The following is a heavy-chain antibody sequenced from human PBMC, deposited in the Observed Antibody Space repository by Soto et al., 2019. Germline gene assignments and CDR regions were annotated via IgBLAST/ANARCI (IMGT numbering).Heavy chain of an antibody. Sequence: GGSLRLSCAASGFTFSSYWMSWVRQAPGKGLEWVANIKQDGSEKYYVDSVKGRFTISRDNAKNSLYLQMNSLRAEDTAVYYCARYCSGGSCYSLDLPLLDAFDIWGQGTMVTVSS. D-gene: IGHD2-15*01. J-gene: IGHJ3*02. V-gene: IGHV3-7*01. CDR1: GFTFSSYW. CDR2: IKQDGSEK. CDR3: ARYCSGGSCYSLDLPLLDAFDI.